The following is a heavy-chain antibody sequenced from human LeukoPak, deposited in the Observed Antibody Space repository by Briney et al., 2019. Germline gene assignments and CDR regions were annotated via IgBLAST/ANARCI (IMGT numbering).Heavy chain of an antibody. V-gene: IGHV1-2*02. CDR3: AREGRLVIPSTLDY. CDR1: GGTFSSYA. CDR2: INPNSGGT. Sequence: ASVKVSCKASGGTFSSYAISWVRQAPGQGLEWMGWINPNSGGTNYAQKFQGRVTMTRDTSISTAYMELSRLRSDDTAVYYCAREGRLVIPSTLDYWGQGTLVTVSS. D-gene: IGHD3-9*01. J-gene: IGHJ4*02.